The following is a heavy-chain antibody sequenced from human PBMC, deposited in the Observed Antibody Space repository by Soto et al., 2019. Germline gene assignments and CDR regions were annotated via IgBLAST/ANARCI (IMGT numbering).Heavy chain of an antibody. D-gene: IGHD4-17*01. CDR2: IYYGGNT. CDR1: GGSITSGDYY. V-gene: IGHV4-30-4*01. CDR3: ASGSTVINTLDF. Sequence: TSETLSLTCTVAGGSITSGDYYWSWIRQPPGKGLEWVGYIYYGGNTYYNPSLKSRITISLDTPKNQFSLKLTSVTAADTAVYYCASGSTVINTLDFWGQGTLVTVSS. J-gene: IGHJ4*02.